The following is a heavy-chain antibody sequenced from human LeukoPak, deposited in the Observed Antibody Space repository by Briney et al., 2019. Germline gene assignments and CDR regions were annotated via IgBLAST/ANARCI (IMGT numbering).Heavy chain of an antibody. CDR2: IYYSGST. V-gene: IGHV4-39*07. CDR1: GGSISSSSYY. CDR3: ARDPSFDSYYGSGSYLNWFDP. D-gene: IGHD3-10*01. Sequence: SETLSLTCTVSGGSISSSSYYWGWIRQPPGKGLEWIGSIYYSGSTYYNPSLKSRVTISVDTSKNQFSLKLSSVTAADTAVYYCARDPSFDSYYGSGSYLNWFDPWGQGTLVTVSS. J-gene: IGHJ5*02.